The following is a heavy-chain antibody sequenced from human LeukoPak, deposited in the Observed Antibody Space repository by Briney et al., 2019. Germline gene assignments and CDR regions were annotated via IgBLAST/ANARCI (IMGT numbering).Heavy chain of an antibody. Sequence: SETLSLTCTVSGGSISSYYWSWIRQPPGKGLEWIGYIYYSGSTNYNPSLKSRVTISVDTSKNQFSLKLSSVTAADTAVYYCARGQPYYYDSSGAFDYWGQGTLVTVSS. J-gene: IGHJ4*02. CDR1: GGSISSYY. V-gene: IGHV4-59*01. CDR2: IYYSGST. D-gene: IGHD3-22*01. CDR3: ARGQPYYYDSSGAFDY.